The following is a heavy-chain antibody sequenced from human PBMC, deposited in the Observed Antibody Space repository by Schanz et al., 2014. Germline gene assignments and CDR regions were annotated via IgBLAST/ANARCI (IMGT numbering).Heavy chain of an antibody. CDR1: GFNFSSYS. V-gene: IGHV3-21*04. CDR3: AKIERNED. Sequence: VRLVESGGGVVQPGRSLRLSCAASGFNFSSYSLNWVRQAPGKGLEWVSYVSRSTPDIYYADSVKGRFTMSRDNAKNSVFLQMNSLRAEDTAVYFCAKIERNEDWGQGTLVTVSS. CDR2: VSRSTPDI. J-gene: IGHJ4*02. D-gene: IGHD1-1*01.